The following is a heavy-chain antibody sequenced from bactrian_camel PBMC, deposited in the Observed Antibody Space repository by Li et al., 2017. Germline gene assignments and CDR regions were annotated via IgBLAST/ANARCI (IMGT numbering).Heavy chain of an antibody. Sequence: HVQLVESGGGLVQPGGSLRLSCAASGYTYSSYCMGWFRQAPGKEREGVAAIDSDGNTSYADSVKGRFTISKDNAKNILYLQMDSLKPEDTAMYHCAARKVARGSHFSLGRAPALRRDEYNFWGQGTQVTVS. CDR1: GYTYSSYC. V-gene: IGHV3S26*01. D-gene: IGHD2*01. J-gene: IGHJ4*01. CDR2: IDSDGNT. CDR3: AARKVARGSHFSLGRAPALRRDEYNF.